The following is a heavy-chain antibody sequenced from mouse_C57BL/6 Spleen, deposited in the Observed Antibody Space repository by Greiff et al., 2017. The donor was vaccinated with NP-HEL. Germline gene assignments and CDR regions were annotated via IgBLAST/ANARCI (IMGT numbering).Heavy chain of an antibody. CDR1: GYTFTSYW. CDR2: IDPSDSYT. J-gene: IGHJ2*01. Sequence: QVQLQQPGAELVMPGASVKLSCKASGYTFTSYWMHWVKQRPGQGLEWIGEIDPSDSYTNYNQKFKGKSTLTVDKSSSTAYMQLSSLTSEDSAVYYCARKANWNNSIDYWGQGTTLTVSS. CDR3: ARKANWNNSIDY. V-gene: IGHV1-69*01. D-gene: IGHD4-1*01.